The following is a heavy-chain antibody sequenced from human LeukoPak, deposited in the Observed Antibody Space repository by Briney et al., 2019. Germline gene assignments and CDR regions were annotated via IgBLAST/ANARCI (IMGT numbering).Heavy chain of an antibody. CDR1: GFTVSSTS. D-gene: IGHD4-17*01. Sequence: GGSLRFSCAASGFTVSSTSIIWVRQAPGKGLECVSYIRGDRSTEYAEYVKGRFTISRDDSKNTVYLQMNSLRVEDTSVYYCARRRGGYGDGDFDYWGQGTLVTVSS. CDR3: ARRRGGYGDGDFDY. J-gene: IGHJ4*02. V-gene: IGHV3-66*04. CDR2: IRGDRST.